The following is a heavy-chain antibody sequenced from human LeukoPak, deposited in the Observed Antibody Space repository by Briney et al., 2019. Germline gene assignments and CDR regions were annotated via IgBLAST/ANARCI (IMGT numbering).Heavy chain of an antibody. CDR2: IHPSDSDT. J-gene: IGHJ4*02. CDR3: ARLEETGTTLDY. Sequence: GESLKISCKGSGYNFSTYWIGWVRQMPGKGLEWMGIIHPSDSDTRYSPSFQGQVTISADKSISTAYLQWSSLKALDTAMYYCARLEETGTTLDYWGQGTLVTVSS. CDR1: GYNFSTYW. D-gene: IGHD1-7*01. V-gene: IGHV5-51*01.